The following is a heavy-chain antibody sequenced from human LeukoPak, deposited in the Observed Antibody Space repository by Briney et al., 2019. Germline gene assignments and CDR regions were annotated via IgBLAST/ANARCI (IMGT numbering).Heavy chain of an antibody. CDR3: ARDVHGDDGSGWFVP. V-gene: IGHV1-69*05. CDR2: IMPLFGTA. Sequence: SVKVSCKTSGGTFNNSAIIWVLQAPGQGLEWLGAIMPLFGTAGYAQKFQGGVTITKHEPTRTVYLELISLTSDDTAVYYCARDVHGDDGSGWFVPWGQRTLVSVSS. J-gene: IGHJ5*02. D-gene: IGHD2-21*02. CDR1: GGTFNNSA.